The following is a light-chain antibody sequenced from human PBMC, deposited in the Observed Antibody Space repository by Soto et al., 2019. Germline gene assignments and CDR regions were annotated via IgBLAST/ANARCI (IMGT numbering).Light chain of an antibody. CDR3: QQYNNWPGT. CDR1: HSVRIS. J-gene: IGKJ1*01. CDR2: DAS. V-gene: IGKV3-15*01. Sequence: EVVMTQSPATLSLSQWERATLSCWASHSVRISLAWYQHKPGQAPRLLIYDASARATDIPARFSGSGSGTEFTLTISSLQSEDSAVYYCQQYNNWPGTFGQGTNVDI.